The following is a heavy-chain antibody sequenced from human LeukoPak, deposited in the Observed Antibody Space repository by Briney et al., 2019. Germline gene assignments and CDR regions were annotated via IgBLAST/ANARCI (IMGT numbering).Heavy chain of an antibody. D-gene: IGHD2-2*01. CDR2: IYPGDSAT. CDR1: GYSFTSYW. Sequence: GESLKISCKGSGYSFTSYWIGWVRQMPGKGLEWMGIIYPGDSATRYSPSFQGQVTISADKSISTAYLHWSSLKASDTAMYYCARHFARGSMTSPAGYWGQGTLVTVSS. V-gene: IGHV5-51*01. J-gene: IGHJ4*02. CDR3: ARHFARGSMTSPAGY.